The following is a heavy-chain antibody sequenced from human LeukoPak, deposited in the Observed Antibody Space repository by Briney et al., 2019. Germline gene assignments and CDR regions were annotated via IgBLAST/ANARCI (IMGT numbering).Heavy chain of an antibody. CDR3: ARNKNDFWSDYPTNFDY. J-gene: IGHJ4*02. CDR1: GGSISGSSYY. Sequence: SETLSLTCTVSGGSISGSSYYWAWIRQPPGKGLEWIGSGFYSGSAYYNPSLKSRVTISVDTSKNQFSLKLSSVTAADTAVYYCARNKNDFWSDYPTNFDYWGQGTLVTVSS. D-gene: IGHD3-3*01. CDR2: GFYSGSA. V-gene: IGHV4-39*01.